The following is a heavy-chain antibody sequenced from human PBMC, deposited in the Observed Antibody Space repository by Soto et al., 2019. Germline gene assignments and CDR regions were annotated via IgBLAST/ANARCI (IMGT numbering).Heavy chain of an antibody. Sequence: ASVKVSCKASGYTFTSYGISWVRQAPGQGLEWMGWISAYNGNTNYAQKLQGRVTMTTDTSTSTAYMELRSLRSDDTAVYYFARDGLRFLEWLLAFDIWGQGTMVTVSS. CDR2: ISAYNGNT. J-gene: IGHJ3*02. V-gene: IGHV1-18*01. D-gene: IGHD3-3*01. CDR3: ARDGLRFLEWLLAFDI. CDR1: GYTFTSYG.